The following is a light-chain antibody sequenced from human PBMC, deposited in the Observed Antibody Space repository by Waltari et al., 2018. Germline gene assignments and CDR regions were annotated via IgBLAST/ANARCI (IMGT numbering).Light chain of an antibody. Sequence: EIVLTQSPGTLSLSPGQRANLSCRASQSVSSSYLAWYQQKPGQAPRLLMYGTSSRATGIPDRFSGSGSGTDFTLTISRLEPEDFAVYYCQQYAISPRTFGQGTKVEIK. CDR1: QSVSSSY. CDR3: QQYAISPRT. J-gene: IGKJ1*01. CDR2: GTS. V-gene: IGKV3-20*01.